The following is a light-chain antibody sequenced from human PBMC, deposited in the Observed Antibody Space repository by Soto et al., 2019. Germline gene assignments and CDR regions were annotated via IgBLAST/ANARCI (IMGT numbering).Light chain of an antibody. J-gene: IGLJ1*01. Sequence: QSALTQPASVSGSPGQSITISCTGTTSDVGGYDYVSWYQQHPGQAPKLLIYEVGNRPSGVSHRFSGSKSGNTASLSISGLQAEDEAVYYCYSFTSGTTLYVFGSGTKV. V-gene: IGLV2-14*01. CDR1: TSDVGGYDY. CDR2: EVG. CDR3: YSFTSGTTLYV.